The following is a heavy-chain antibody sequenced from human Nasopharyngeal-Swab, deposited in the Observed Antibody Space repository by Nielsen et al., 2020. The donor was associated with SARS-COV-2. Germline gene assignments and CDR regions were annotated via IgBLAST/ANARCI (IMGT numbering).Heavy chain of an antibody. V-gene: IGHV1-69*04. CDR1: GGTFSSYA. J-gene: IGHJ4*02. D-gene: IGHD2-15*01. CDR3: ARVKPTDCSGGSCYSLPLGY. Sequence: SVKVSCKASGGTFSSYAISWVRQAPGQGLEWMGRIIPILGIANYARKFQGRVTITADKSTSTAYMELSSLRSEDTAVYYCARVKPTDCSGGSCYSLPLGYWGQGTLVTVSS. CDR2: IIPILGIA.